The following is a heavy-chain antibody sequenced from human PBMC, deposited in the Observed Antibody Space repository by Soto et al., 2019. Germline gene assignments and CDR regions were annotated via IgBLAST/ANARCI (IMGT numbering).Heavy chain of an antibody. CDR1: GFTFSSYA. D-gene: IGHD6-13*01. CDR2: ISGSGGST. J-gene: IGHJ4*02. Sequence: EVQLSESGGGLVQPGGSLRLSCAASGFTFSSYAMSWVRQAPGKGLEWVSAISGSGGSTYYADSVKGRFTFSRDNSKNTLSLQMNSLRAEDTAVYYCARRTSSWSFDYWGQGTLVTVSS. V-gene: IGHV3-23*01. CDR3: ARRTSSWSFDY.